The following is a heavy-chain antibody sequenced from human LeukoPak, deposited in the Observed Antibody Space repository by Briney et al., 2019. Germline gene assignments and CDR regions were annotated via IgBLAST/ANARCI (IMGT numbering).Heavy chain of an antibody. Sequence: ASVKVSCKASGYTFTGYYMHWVRQAPGQGLEWMGWINPNSGGTNYAQKFQGRVTMTRDTSISTAYMKLSRLRSDDTAVYYCARAGAQGLPYGLNYYYGMDVWGQGTTVTVSS. J-gene: IGHJ6*02. CDR3: ARAGAQGLPYGLNYYYGMDV. CDR2: INPNSGGT. CDR1: GYTFTGYY. D-gene: IGHD7-27*01. V-gene: IGHV1-2*02.